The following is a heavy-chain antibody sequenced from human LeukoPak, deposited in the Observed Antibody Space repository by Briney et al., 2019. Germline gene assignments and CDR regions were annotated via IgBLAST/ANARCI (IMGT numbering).Heavy chain of an antibody. D-gene: IGHD2-15*01. J-gene: IGHJ4*02. CDR3: ARDLRYCSGGSCYGGDFDY. CDR1: GDSVSSNSAA. V-gene: IGHV6-1*01. CDR2: TYYRSKWYN. Sequence: SQTLSLTCAISGDSVSSNSAAWNWIRQSPSRGLEWLGRTYYRSKWYNDYAVSVKSRITINPDTSKNQFSLQLNSVTPEDTAVHYCARDLRYCSGGSCYGGDFDYWGQGTLVTVSS.